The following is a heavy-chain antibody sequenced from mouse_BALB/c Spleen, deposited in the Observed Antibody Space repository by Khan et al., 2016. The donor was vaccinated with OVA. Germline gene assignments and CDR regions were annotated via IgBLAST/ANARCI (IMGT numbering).Heavy chain of an antibody. J-gene: IGHJ3*01. V-gene: IGHV3-6*02. CDR3: ARGGGCFDY. Sequence: EVQLKESGPGLVKPSQSLSLTCSVTGYSITSGYYWNWIRQFPGNTLEWMGYINYGGNNNYNPSLKNRISITRDTSKNQLFLRLNSVTAEDSATYYCARGGGCFDYWGQGTLVTVSA. D-gene: IGHD1-1*02. CDR2: INYGGNN. CDR1: GYSITSGYY.